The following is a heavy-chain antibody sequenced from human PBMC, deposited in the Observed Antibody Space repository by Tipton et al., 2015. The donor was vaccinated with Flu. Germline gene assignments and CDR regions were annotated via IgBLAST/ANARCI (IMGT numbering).Heavy chain of an antibody. CDR2: LYHSGDT. Sequence: PGLVKPSETLSLTCTVSQYSISSSDYWGWIRKPPGRGLQWIGMLYHSGDTYHNPSFRSRATMSVDASKQQFSLKLSSVTAADTAVYYCARGSGSGTFMIFDLWGQGTLVTVSS. CDR3: ARGSGSGTFMIFDL. V-gene: IGHV4-38-2*02. J-gene: IGHJ4*02. CDR1: QYSISSSDY. D-gene: IGHD3-10*01.